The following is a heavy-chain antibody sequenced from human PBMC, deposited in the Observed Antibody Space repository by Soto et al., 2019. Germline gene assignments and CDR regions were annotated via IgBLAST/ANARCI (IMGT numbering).Heavy chain of an antibody. Sequence: QVQLVQSGAEVKKPGASVKVSCKASGYTFTSYYMHWGRQAPGQGLEWMGIINPSGGSTSYAQKFQGRVTMTRDTSTSTVYMELSSLRSEDTAVYYCARSRGGVTDDYWGQGTLVTVSS. J-gene: IGHJ4*02. V-gene: IGHV1-46*01. CDR1: GYTFTSYY. CDR2: INPSGGST. D-gene: IGHD3-10*01. CDR3: ARSRGGVTDDY.